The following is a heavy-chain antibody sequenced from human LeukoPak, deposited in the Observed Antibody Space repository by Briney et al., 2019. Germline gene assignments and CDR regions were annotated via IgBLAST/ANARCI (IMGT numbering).Heavy chain of an antibody. CDR1: GGSISSYY. J-gene: IGHJ4*02. Sequence: PSETLSLTCTVSGGSISSYYWSWIRQPAGKGLEWIGRIYTSGSTNYNPSLKSRVTMSVDTSKNQFSLKLSSVTAADTAVYYCARGRYYYGSSGYSLGYWGQGTLVTVSS. V-gene: IGHV4-4*07. CDR2: IYTSGST. CDR3: ARGRYYYGSSGYSLGY. D-gene: IGHD3-22*01.